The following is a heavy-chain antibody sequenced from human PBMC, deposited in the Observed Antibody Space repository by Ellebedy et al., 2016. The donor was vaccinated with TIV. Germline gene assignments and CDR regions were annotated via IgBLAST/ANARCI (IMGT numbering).Heavy chain of an antibody. V-gene: IGHV1-18*01. J-gene: IGHJ4*02. Sequence: ASVKVSCKASGYPFSSYGIIWVRQAPGQGLEWMGWISAYNGNTDYAKIFQGRVTMTTDTSTSTAYMELRSLIPDDTAMYYCARDQRYKWNDGAFDYWGQGSRVTVSS. CDR1: GYPFSSYG. D-gene: IGHD1-1*01. CDR2: ISAYNGNT. CDR3: ARDQRYKWNDGAFDY.